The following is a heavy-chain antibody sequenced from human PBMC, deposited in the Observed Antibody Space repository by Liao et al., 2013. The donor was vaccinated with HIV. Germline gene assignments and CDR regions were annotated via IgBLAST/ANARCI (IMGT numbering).Heavy chain of an antibody. CDR2: IYTSGST. CDR1: GVSVNTDEYY. CDR3: ARDPYYDFWSGYYSWGMFDM. J-gene: IGHJ3*02. V-gene: IGHV4-61*02. D-gene: IGHD3-3*01. Sequence: QVQLQESGPGLVKPSQTLSLTCSVSGVSVNTDEYYWSWIRQPAGRPLEWIGRIYTSGSTNFNPSLKSRVAMSVDASKNQFSLKLRSVTAADTAIYYCARDPYYDFWSGYYSWGMFDMWGPGTMVTVAS.